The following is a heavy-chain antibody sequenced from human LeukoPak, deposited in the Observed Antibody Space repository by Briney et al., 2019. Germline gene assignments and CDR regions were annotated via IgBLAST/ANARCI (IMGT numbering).Heavy chain of an antibody. Sequence: PSQTLSLTCTVSGGSISSGSYYWSWIRQPAGKGLEWIGRIYTSGSTNYNPSLKSRATISVDTSKNQFSLKLSSVTAADTAVYYCARGQGDYDFWSGYYLVYFQHWGQGTLVTVSS. J-gene: IGHJ1*01. CDR1: GGSISSGSYY. CDR2: IYTSGST. D-gene: IGHD3-3*01. V-gene: IGHV4-61*02. CDR3: ARGQGDYDFWSGYYLVYFQH.